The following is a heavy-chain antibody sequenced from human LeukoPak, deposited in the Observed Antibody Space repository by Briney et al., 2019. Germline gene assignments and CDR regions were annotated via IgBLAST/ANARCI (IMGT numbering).Heavy chain of an antibody. V-gene: IGHV1-18*01. D-gene: IGHD5-18*01. CDR3: ARVDTAMVPEGTDAFDI. CDR1: GYTFSSYG. J-gene: IGHJ3*02. CDR2: IHTYNGDT. Sequence: ASVKVSCKASGYTFSSYGISWVRQAPGQGPEWMAWIHTYNGDTNYAQKFQGRVTVTTDTSTSTAYMELRSLRSDDTAVYYCARVDTAMVPEGTDAFDIWGQGTMVTVSS.